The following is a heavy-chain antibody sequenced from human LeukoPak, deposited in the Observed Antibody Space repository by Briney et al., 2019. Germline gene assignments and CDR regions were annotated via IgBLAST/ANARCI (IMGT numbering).Heavy chain of an antibody. J-gene: IGHJ4*02. D-gene: IGHD1-14*01. V-gene: IGHV3-21*01. CDR3: AREDSESFDY. Sequence: GGSLRISCAASGFTFSSYSMNWVRQAPGKGLEWVSSISSGSSYIYYADSVKGRFTISRDNAKNSLYLQMNSLRAEDTAVYYCAREDSESFDYWGQGTLVTVSS. CDR1: GFTFSSYS. CDR2: ISSGSSYI.